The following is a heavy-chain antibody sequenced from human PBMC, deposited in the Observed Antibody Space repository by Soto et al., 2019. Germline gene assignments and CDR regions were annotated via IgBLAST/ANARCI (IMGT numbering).Heavy chain of an antibody. CDR1: GDSVSSNSAA. Sequence: QTLSLTCAISGDSVSSNSAAWNWIRQSPSRGLECLGRTYYSPKWYNDYAVSVKSRITINRDTSKNLLSLQLNSVTPEDTAVYYGARVYIAAAGPSLGAFDIRGQGTRVTVSS. V-gene: IGHV6-1*01. CDR2: TYYSPKWYN. CDR3: ARVYIAAAGPSLGAFDI. D-gene: IGHD6-13*01. J-gene: IGHJ3*02.